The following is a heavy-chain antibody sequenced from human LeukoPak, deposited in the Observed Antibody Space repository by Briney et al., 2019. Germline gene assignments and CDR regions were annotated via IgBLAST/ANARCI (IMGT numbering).Heavy chain of an antibody. CDR1: GYTFTSYD. CDR3: ARVPISSGNYYYYMDV. D-gene: IGHD3-10*01. CDR2: ISAYNGNT. V-gene: IGHV1-18*01. Sequence: ASVKVSCKASGYTFTSYDINWVRQAPGQGLEWMGWISAYNGNTNYAQKLQGRVTMTTDTSTSTAYMELRSLRSDDTAVYYCARVPISSGNYYYYMDVWGKGTTVTVSS. J-gene: IGHJ6*03.